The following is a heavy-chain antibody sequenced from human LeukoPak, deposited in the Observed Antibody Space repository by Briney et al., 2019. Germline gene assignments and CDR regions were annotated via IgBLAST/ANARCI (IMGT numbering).Heavy chain of an antibody. Sequence: ASVKVSCKASGGTFSSYAISWVRQAPGQGLEWMGRIIPIFGTANYAQKFQGRVTITTDESTSTAYMELSSLRYEDTDVCYCARAGKEYSSSSGDYWGQGTLVTVSS. V-gene: IGHV1-69*05. D-gene: IGHD6-6*01. CDR1: GGTFSSYA. CDR2: IIPIFGTA. CDR3: ARAGKEYSSSSGDY. J-gene: IGHJ4*02.